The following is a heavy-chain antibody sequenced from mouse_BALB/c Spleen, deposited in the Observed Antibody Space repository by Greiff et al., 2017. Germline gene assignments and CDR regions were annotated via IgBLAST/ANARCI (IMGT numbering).Heavy chain of an antibody. D-gene: IGHD2-14*01. Sequence: EVQLVESGPGLVKPSQSLSLTCTVTGYSITSDYAWNWIRQFPGNKLEWMGYISYSGSTSYNPSLKSRISITRDTSKNQFFLQLNSVTTEDTATYYCARSYYGYDGEGAAMEYWGRGTSVTVSA. CDR2: ISYSGST. CDR1: GYSITSDYA. J-gene: IGHJ4*01. V-gene: IGHV3-2*02. CDR3: ARSYYGYDGEGAAMEY.